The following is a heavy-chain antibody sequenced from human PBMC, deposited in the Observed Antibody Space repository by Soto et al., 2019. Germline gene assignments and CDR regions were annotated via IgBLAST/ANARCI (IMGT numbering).Heavy chain of an antibody. Sequence: QVQLVQSGTEVKKPRASVKVSCKASGYTFTSHDINWVRQATGQGLEWMGWMNPNSGNTGYAQKFQGRVTMTRNTSISTSYMELSSLRSEDTAVYYCARWDYGVYARFDYWGQGTLVTVSS. CDR2: MNPNSGNT. D-gene: IGHD4-17*01. V-gene: IGHV1-8*01. CDR3: ARWDYGVYARFDY. J-gene: IGHJ4*02. CDR1: GYTFTSHD.